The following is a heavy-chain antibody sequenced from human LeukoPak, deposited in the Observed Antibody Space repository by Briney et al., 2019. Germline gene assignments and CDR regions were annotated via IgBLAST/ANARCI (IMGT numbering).Heavy chain of an antibody. CDR2: INPNSGGT. Sequence: ASVKVSCKASGYTFTGYYMHWVRQAPGQGLEWMGWINPNSGGTNYAQNFQGRVTMTRDTSISTAYMELSRLRSDDTAVYHCAREGEDSEDTNWFDPWGQGTLVTVSS. D-gene: IGHD3-10*01. CDR1: GYTFTGYY. CDR3: AREGEDSEDTNWFDP. V-gene: IGHV1-2*02. J-gene: IGHJ5*02.